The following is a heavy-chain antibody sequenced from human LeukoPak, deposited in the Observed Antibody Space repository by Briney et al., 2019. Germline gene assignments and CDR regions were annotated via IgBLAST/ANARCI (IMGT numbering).Heavy chain of an antibody. CDR3: ARRGYYYDSSGPGQWFDP. CDR2: IYYSGST. V-gene: IGHV4-39*01. J-gene: IGHJ5*02. CDR1: GGSISGSSYY. D-gene: IGHD3-22*01. Sequence: SETLSLTCTVSGGSISGSSYYWGWIRQPPGKGLEWIGSIYYSGSTYYNPSLKSRVTISVDTSKNQFSLKLSSVTAADTAVYYCARRGYYYDSSGPGQWFDPWGQGTLVTVSS.